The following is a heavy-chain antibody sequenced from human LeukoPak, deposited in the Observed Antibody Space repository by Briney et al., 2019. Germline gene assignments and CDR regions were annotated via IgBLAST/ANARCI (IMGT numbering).Heavy chain of an antibody. Sequence: SQTLSLTCAISGDSVSSNTATWNWIRQSPSRGLEWLGRTYYRSKWFSDYALSVKSRIMINPDTSKNQFSLHLNSVIPEDTAIYYCARDEDVAAARNFDSWGQGILVTVSS. J-gene: IGHJ4*02. D-gene: IGHD6-13*01. CDR1: GDSVSSNTAT. CDR2: TYYRSKWFS. V-gene: IGHV6-1*01. CDR3: ARDEDVAAARNFDS.